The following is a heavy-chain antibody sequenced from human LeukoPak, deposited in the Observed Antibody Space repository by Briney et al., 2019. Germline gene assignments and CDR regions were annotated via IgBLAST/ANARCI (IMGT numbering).Heavy chain of an antibody. CDR2: IKQDGSEK. J-gene: IGHJ2*01. V-gene: IGHV3-7*01. CDR1: GFSFSDYW. CDR3: AGGYWNFGL. Sequence: GGSLRLSCVAPGFSFSDYWMTWVRQAPGKGLEWVANIKQDGSEKNYVDSVKGRFTSSRDNAKNSLHLQMNRLRAEDTAVYYCAGGYWNFGLWGRGTQVTVSS.